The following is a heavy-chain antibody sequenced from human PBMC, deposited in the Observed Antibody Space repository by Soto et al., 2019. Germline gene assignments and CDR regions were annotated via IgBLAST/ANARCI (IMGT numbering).Heavy chain of an antibody. CDR1: GGTFSSYS. V-gene: IGHV1-69*01. D-gene: IGHD1-26*01. Sequence: QVQLVQSGAEVKKPGSSVKVSCTASGGTFSSYSINWVRQAPGQGLEWMGEIIPIFGTANYAQKFQGRVTITADESTSTADMELSWLTPEDTAVYYCARDGGSNSGGIQYWGQGTLLTGAS. CDR3: ARDGGSNSGGIQY. CDR2: IIPIFGTA. J-gene: IGHJ4*02.